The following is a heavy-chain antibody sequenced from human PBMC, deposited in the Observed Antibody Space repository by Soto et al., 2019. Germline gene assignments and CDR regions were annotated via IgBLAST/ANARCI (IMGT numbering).Heavy chain of an antibody. V-gene: IGHV3-23*01. Sequence: GGSLRLSCAASGFTFSSYAMSWVRQAPGKGLEWVSSISYSGESAYYVDSVKGRFTIPRDNSKNTLYLQMNSLTAEDTAVYYCANGHRTRFDYWGQGTLVTVSS. CDR1: GFTFSSYA. J-gene: IGHJ4*02. CDR2: ISYSGESA. CDR3: ANGHRTRFDY.